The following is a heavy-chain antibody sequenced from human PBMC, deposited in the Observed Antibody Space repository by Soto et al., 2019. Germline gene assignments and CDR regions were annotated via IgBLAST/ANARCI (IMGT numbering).Heavy chain of an antibody. J-gene: IGHJ4*02. D-gene: IGHD3-22*01. CDR2: INSDGSST. CDR1: GFTFSSYW. V-gene: IGHV3-74*01. CDR3: AREPRSGSIHPVDY. Sequence: GGSLRLSCAASGFTFSSYWMHWVRQAPGKGLVWVSRINSDGSSTSYADSVKGRFTISRDNARNTLYLQMNSLRAEDTAVYYCAREPRSGSIHPVDYWGQGTLVTVSS.